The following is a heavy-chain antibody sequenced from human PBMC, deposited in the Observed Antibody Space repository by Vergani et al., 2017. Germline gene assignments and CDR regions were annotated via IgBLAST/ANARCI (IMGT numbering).Heavy chain of an antibody. J-gene: IGHJ6*02. CDR1: GFISSSYW. Sequence: EVQMVESGGGLVKPGGSLRLSCVASGFISSSYWMSWVRQAPGKGLEWVANVNQDGSEKYYVDSVRGRFTISRDNAKNSIYLQMNSLRAEDTAVYFCVRVPLIRRGSGNYGINNYHGMDVWGQGTTVIVSS. CDR2: VNQDGSEK. CDR3: VRVPLIRRGSGNYGINNYHGMDV. V-gene: IGHV3-7*01. D-gene: IGHD3-10*01.